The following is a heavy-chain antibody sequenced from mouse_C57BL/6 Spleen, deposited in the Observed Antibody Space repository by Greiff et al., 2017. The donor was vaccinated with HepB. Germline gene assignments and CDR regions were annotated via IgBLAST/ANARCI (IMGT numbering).Heavy chain of an antibody. D-gene: IGHD2-1*01. V-gene: IGHV3-6*01. J-gene: IGHJ4*01. CDR1: GYSITSGYY. Sequence: EVKLQESGPGLVKPSQSLSLTCSVTGYSITSGYYWNWIRQFPGNKLEWMGYISYDGSNNYNPSLKNRISITRDTSKNQFFLKLNSVTTEDTATYYCAREGGNYVWAMDYWGQGTSVTVSS. CDR2: ISYDGSN. CDR3: AREGGNYVWAMDY.